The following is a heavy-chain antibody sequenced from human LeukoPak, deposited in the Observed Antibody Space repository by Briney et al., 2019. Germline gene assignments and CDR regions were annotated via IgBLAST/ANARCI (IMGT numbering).Heavy chain of an antibody. CDR1: GGSISSSNW. CDR3: ARGGWFGELYSAEYFQH. D-gene: IGHD3-10*01. J-gene: IGHJ1*01. V-gene: IGHV4-4*02. CDR2: IYHSGST. Sequence: SETLSLTCAVSGGSISSSNWWSWVRQPPGKGLEWIGEIYHSGSTNYNPSLKSRVTISVDKSKNQFSLKLSSVTAADTAVYYCARGGWFGELYSAEYFQHWGQGTLVTVSS.